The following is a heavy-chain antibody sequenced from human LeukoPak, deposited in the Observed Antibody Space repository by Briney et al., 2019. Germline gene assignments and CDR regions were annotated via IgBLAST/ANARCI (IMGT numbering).Heavy chain of an antibody. CDR1: GVTLSSFA. J-gene: IGHJ6*02. CDR2: ISSSGSGDNT. D-gene: IGHD6-6*01. Sequence: GGSLRLSCAASGVTLSSFAMSWARQAPGKGLEWVSGISSSGSGDNTYYADSVKGRFTISRDNSKNTLYLQMNSLRAEDTAVYYCARVKQLVLRSYYYGMDVWGQGTTVTVSS. CDR3: ARVKQLVLRSYYYGMDV. V-gene: IGHV3-23*01.